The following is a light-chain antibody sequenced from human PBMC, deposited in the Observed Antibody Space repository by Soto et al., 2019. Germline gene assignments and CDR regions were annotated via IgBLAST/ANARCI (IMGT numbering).Light chain of an antibody. CDR2: NAS. Sequence: DIHMTQSPSTLSASVGDRVTLTCRASQSISTWLAWYQQKPGNVPNLLISNASSLESGVPSRFSGSGSGTEFTLTISGLQPDDFATYYCQQYNSYITFGGGTKVEIK. V-gene: IGKV1-5*01. CDR3: QQYNSYIT. J-gene: IGKJ4*01. CDR1: QSISTW.